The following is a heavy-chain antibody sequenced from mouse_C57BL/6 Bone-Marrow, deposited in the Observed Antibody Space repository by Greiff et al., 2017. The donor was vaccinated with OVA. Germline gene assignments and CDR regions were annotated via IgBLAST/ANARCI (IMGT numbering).Heavy chain of an antibody. V-gene: IGHV1-69*01. CDR1: GYTFTSYW. Sequence: QVQLQQPGAELVMPGASVKLSCKASGYTFTSYWMHWVKQRPGQGLEWIGGIDPSDSYTNYNQKFKGKSTLTVDKSSSTAYMQLSSLTSEDAAVYYCAREPHYYGSSYRYFDVWGTGTTVTVSS. J-gene: IGHJ1*03. CDR2: IDPSDSYT. CDR3: AREPHYYGSSYRYFDV. D-gene: IGHD1-1*01.